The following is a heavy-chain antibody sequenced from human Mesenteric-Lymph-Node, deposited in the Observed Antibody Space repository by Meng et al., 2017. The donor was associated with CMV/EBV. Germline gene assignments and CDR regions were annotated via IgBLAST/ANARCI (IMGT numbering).Heavy chain of an antibody. J-gene: IGHJ5*02. CDR3: ARDPIVVVPAAIRIWFDP. D-gene: IGHD2-2*01. Sequence: SETLSLTCNVSGGSMRSYYWSWIRQPPGKGLEWIGSIYYSGSTYYNPSLKSRVTISVDTSKNQFSLKLSSVTAADTAVYYCARDPIVVVPAAIRIWFDPWGQGTLVTVSS. V-gene: IGHV4-59*12. CDR2: IYYSGST. CDR1: GGSMRSYY.